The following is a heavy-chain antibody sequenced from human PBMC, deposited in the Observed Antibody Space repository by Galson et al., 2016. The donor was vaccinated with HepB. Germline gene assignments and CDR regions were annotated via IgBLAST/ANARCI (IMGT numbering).Heavy chain of an antibody. CDR1: GFIFGDHA. V-gene: IGHV3-49*03. Sequence: RRLACAASGFIFGDHAMSWFRHAPGLGLEWVRFIRSKAYGGTTKYAASVKGRFTISRDDSKSIAYLQMNSMKTDDTAVYYCTRERAFHCSSSRCSRYYGMDVWGQGTTVTVSS. J-gene: IGHJ6*02. CDR2: IRSKAYGGTT. CDR3: TRERAFHCSSSRCSRYYGMDV. D-gene: IGHD2-15*01.